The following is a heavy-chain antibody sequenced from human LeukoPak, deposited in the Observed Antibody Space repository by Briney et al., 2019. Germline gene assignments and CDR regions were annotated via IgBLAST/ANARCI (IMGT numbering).Heavy chain of an antibody. CDR1: GGSISSNNW. Sequence: PSETLSLTCAVSGGSISSNNWWIWVRQSPEKGLEWIGEIYHDGSTNYNPSLKSRITISMDKSKNQLSLKLNFVTAADTAVYYCARDRGGYTYSHDYWGQGTLVTVSS. CDR2: IYHDGST. D-gene: IGHD5-18*01. J-gene: IGHJ4*02. V-gene: IGHV4-4*02. CDR3: ARDRGGYTYSHDY.